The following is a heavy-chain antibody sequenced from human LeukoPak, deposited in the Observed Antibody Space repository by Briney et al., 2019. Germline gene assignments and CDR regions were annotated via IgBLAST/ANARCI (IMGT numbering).Heavy chain of an antibody. V-gene: IGHV4-4*07. CDR1: GGSISSYY. J-gene: IGHJ4*02. CDR2: IYTSGST. Sequence: SETLSLTCTVSGGSISSYYWSWIRQPAGKGLEWIGRIYTSGSTNYNPSLKSRVTMSVDTSKNQFSLKLSSVTAADTAVYYCARAWGLLYYYGSGSYSYFDYWGQGTLVTVSS. D-gene: IGHD3-10*01. CDR3: ARAWGLLYYYGSGSYSYFDY.